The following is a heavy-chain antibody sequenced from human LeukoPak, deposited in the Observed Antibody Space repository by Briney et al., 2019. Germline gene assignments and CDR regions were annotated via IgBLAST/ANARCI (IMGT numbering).Heavy chain of an antibody. D-gene: IGHD5-18*01. Sequence: GASVKVSRKASGGTFNNYTISWVRQAPGQGLEWMGGIIPIFGTANYAQKFQGRGTITSDKSTTTAYMELSSLRSEDTAVYYCAKSIWRGSSYGYVRGYMDVWGKGTTVTVSS. J-gene: IGHJ6*03. V-gene: IGHV1-69*06. CDR3: AKSIWRGSSYGYVRGYMDV. CDR1: GGTFNNYT. CDR2: IIPIFGTA.